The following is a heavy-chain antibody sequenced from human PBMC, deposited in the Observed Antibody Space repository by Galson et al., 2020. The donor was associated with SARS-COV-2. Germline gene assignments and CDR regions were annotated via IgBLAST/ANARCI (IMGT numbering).Heavy chain of an antibody. CDR3: ARDSSGWYAVGDY. D-gene: IGHD6-19*01. CDR1: GFTVSNNY. Sequence: HGESLKISCAASGFTVSNNYMNWVRQAPGKGLEWVSITYSGGTTYYADSVKGRFTISRDNSKNTLFLQMNSLRPEDTAVYYCARDSSGWYAVGDYWGQGTLVTVSS. V-gene: IGHV3-53*01. CDR2: TYSGGTT. J-gene: IGHJ4*02.